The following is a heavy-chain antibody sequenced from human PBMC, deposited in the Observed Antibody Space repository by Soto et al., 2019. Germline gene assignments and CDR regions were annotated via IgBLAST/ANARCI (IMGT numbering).Heavy chain of an antibody. V-gene: IGHV1-18*01. CDR1: GYSFSAYG. Sequence: QVQLVQSGAEVKKPGASVKVSCKASGYSFSAYGISWVRQAPGQGLEWMGWISAYGGNTNYAQKFQSRFTMTTDTSTSTAYMELRSLRFDDTAVYYCARDTPRGWELPLDYWGQGTLVTVSS. CDR2: ISAYGGNT. D-gene: IGHD1-26*01. J-gene: IGHJ4*02. CDR3: ARDTPRGWELPLDY.